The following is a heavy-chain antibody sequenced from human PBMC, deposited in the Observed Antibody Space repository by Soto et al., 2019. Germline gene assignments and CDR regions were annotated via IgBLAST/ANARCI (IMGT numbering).Heavy chain of an antibody. Sequence: PSETLSLTGTVSGDSLGSGVFDWSWIRRTPGKGLEWIGYIYHTVRTTYNPSLESRVSISLDPSKNQFALSLASVTAGNTAIYNCARDSSGSVFGFWGQVALVTVAS. D-gene: IGHD3-3*01. CDR3: ARDSSGSVFGF. CDR2: IYHTVRT. V-gene: IGHV4-61*08. CDR1: GDSLGSGVFD. J-gene: IGHJ1*01.